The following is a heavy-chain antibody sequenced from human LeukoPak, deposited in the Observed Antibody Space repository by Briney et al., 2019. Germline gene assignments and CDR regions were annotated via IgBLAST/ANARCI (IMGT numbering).Heavy chain of an antibody. Sequence: GGSLRLSCAASGFIFSNYWMSWVRQAPGKGLEWVSSISSSSSYIYYADSVKGRFTISRDNAKNSLYLQMNSLRAEDTAVYYCARVSGYSYGLGIQAEDYWGQGTLVTVSS. J-gene: IGHJ4*02. CDR3: ARVSGYSYGLGIQAEDY. CDR2: ISSSSSYI. D-gene: IGHD5-18*01. CDR1: GFIFSNYW. V-gene: IGHV3-21*01.